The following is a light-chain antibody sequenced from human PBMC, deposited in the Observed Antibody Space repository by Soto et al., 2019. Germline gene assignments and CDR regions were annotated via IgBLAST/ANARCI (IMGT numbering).Light chain of an antibody. CDR2: DDD. Sequence: QSVLTQPPSVSAAPGQKVTISCSGSSSNIGGNSVSWYQQLPGTAPKLLIYDDDKRPSGIPDRFSGSTSGTSATLGITGFQTGDEADYYCVSWDSSLSAYVFATGTKVTVL. V-gene: IGLV1-51*01. CDR1: SSNIGGNS. J-gene: IGLJ1*01. CDR3: VSWDSSLSAYV.